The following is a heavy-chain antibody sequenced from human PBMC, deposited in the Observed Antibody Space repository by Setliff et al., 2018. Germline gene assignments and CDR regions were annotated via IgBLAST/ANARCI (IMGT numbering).Heavy chain of an antibody. V-gene: IGHV4-61*02. D-gene: IGHD4-17*01. CDR3: ARVRNDYPYYIDS. J-gene: IGHJ4*02. CDR2: IYASGRI. Sequence: LSLTCTVSGGSVSSSSYYWNWIRRPAGKGLEWIGRIYASGRIDYNPSLQSRVSISLDTSQSQFSLRLSSATAADTALYFCARVRNDYPYYIDSWGQGTLVTVSS. CDR1: GGSVSSSSYY.